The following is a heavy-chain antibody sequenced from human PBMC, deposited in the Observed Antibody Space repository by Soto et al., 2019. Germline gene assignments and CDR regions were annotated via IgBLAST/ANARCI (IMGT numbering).Heavy chain of an antibody. Sequence: GGSLRLSCAASGFTFSSYAMSWVRQAPGKGLEWVSAISGSGGSTYYADSVKGRFTISRDNSKNTLYLQMNSLRAEDTAVYYCAKGVTMVRGVILRGDAFDIWGQGTMVTVSS. J-gene: IGHJ3*02. CDR2: ISGSGGST. D-gene: IGHD3-10*01. CDR3: AKGVTMVRGVILRGDAFDI. CDR1: GFTFSSYA. V-gene: IGHV3-23*01.